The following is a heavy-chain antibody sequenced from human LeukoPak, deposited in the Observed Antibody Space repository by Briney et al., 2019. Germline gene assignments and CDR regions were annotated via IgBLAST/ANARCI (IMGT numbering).Heavy chain of an antibody. CDR2: LSGGGGST. CDR3: ARTGYCSSTSCSAGFDP. J-gene: IGHJ5*02. D-gene: IGHD2-2*01. Sequence: GGSLRLSCAASGFTFSSYAMSWVRQAPGKGLDWVSGLSGGGGSTYYADSVKGRFTISRDNSKNTLYLQMDSLRAEDTAIYYCARTGYCSSTSCSAGFDPWGQGTLVTASS. CDR1: GFTFSSYA. V-gene: IGHV3-23*01.